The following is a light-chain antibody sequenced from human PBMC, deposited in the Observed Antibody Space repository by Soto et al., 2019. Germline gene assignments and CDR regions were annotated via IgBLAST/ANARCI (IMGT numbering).Light chain of an antibody. CDR2: DAP. CDR3: QQYNSYPIT. V-gene: IGKV1-5*01. Sequence: DIQVTQSPSTLSGSVGDRVTITCRASQTISSWLAWYQQKPGKAPKLLIYDAPSLESGVPSRFSGSGSGTEFTLTISSLQPDDFATYYCQQYNSYPITFGQGTRLEIK. J-gene: IGKJ5*01. CDR1: QTISSW.